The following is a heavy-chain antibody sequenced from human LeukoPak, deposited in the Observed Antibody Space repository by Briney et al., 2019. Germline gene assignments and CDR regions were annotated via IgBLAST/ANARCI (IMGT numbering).Heavy chain of an antibody. J-gene: IGHJ4*02. D-gene: IGHD3-10*01. CDR3: ARVVRFGKYYFDY. V-gene: IGHV1-2*02. Sequence: ASVKVSCKASGYTFTGYHMHWVRQAPGQGLEWMGWINPNSGGTNYAQKFQGRVTMTRDTSISTAYMELSRLRSDDTAVYYCARVVRFGKYYFDYWGQGTLVTVSS. CDR2: INPNSGGT. CDR1: GYTFTGYH.